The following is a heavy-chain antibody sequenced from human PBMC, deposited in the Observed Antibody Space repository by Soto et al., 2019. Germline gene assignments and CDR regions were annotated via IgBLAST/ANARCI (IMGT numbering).Heavy chain of an antibody. Sequence: QVQLVESGGGVVQPGRSLRLSCAASGFTFSSYAMHWVRQAPGKGLEWVAVISYDGSNKYYADSVKGRFTISRDNSKHTLYLQMHSLRAEDTAVYYCARETYYYDSSGYYGPFDYWGQGTLVTVSS. D-gene: IGHD3-22*01. J-gene: IGHJ4*02. CDR1: GFTFSSYA. CDR3: ARETYYYDSSGYYGPFDY. CDR2: ISYDGSNK. V-gene: IGHV3-30-3*01.